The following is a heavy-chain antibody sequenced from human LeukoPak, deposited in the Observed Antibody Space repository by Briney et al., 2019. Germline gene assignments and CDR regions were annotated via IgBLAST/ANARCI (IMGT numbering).Heavy chain of an antibody. CDR1: GFTFSSYS. CDR2: ISSSSSYI. CDR3: ARFITVNWFDP. Sequence: GGSLKLSCAASGFTFSSYSMNWVRQAPGKGLEWVSSISSSSSYIYYADSVKGRFTISRDNAKNSLYLQMNSLRAEDTAVYYCARFITVNWFDPWGQGTLVTVSS. J-gene: IGHJ5*02. D-gene: IGHD4-17*01. V-gene: IGHV3-21*01.